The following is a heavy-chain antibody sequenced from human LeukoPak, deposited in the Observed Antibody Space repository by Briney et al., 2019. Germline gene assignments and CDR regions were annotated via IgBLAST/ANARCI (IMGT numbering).Heavy chain of an antibody. J-gene: IGHJ4*02. V-gene: IGHV4-34*01. CDR1: GGSFTGYY. D-gene: IGHD6-19*01. CDR2: IDHSGST. Sequence: SETLSLTCAVYGGSFTGYYWTWIRQTPGKGLEWIGEIDHSGSTYYNPSLKSRVTISVDTSKNQFSLKLSSVTAADTAVYYCARSTYSSGPVDYWGQGTLVTVSS. CDR3: ARSTYSSGPVDY.